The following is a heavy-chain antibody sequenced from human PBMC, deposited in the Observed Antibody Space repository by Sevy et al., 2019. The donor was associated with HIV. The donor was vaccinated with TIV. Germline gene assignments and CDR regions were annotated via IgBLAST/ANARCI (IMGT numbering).Heavy chain of an antibody. CDR3: ARGGGNGWYYFDY. CDR1: GGTFSSYG. V-gene: IGHV1-69*13. CDR2: IIPILGTV. Sequence: AGASVKVSCKASGGTFSSYGISWVRQAPGQGLEWMGGIIPILGTVNYAQKFQGRVTITADESTKTAYMELSSLRSEDTAVYYCARGGGNGWYYFDYWGQETLVTVSS. D-gene: IGHD6-19*01. J-gene: IGHJ4*02.